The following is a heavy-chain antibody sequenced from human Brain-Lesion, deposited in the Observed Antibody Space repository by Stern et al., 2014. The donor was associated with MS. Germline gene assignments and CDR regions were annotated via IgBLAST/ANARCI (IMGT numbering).Heavy chain of an antibody. J-gene: IGHJ4*02. CDR1: GFSLSNAAMG. CDR3: ARMREYCSGGICFAGYYDS. D-gene: IGHD2-15*01. CDR2: IFSTGET. V-gene: IGHV2-26*01. Sequence: ESGPVLVNPTETLTLTCSVSGFSLSNAAMGVSWIHQPPGKALECLAHIFSTGETAYSTSLKSRLTISKDTSRSQVVLTMTNMDPVDTATYYCARMREYCSGGICFAGYYDSWGQGTLVTVSS.